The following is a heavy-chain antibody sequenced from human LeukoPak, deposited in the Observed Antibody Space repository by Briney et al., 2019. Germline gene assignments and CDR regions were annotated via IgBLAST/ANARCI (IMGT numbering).Heavy chain of an antibody. CDR1: GGSISSYY. V-gene: IGHV4-59*01. Sequence: NSSETLSLTCTVSGGSISSYYWSWIRQPPGKGLEWIGYIYYSGSTNYNPFLKSRVTISVDTSKNQFSLKLSSVTAADTAVYYCARDDPDYGGNAASAFDIWGQGTMVTVSS. CDR3: ARDDPDYGGNAASAFDI. CDR2: IYYSGST. J-gene: IGHJ3*02. D-gene: IGHD4-23*01.